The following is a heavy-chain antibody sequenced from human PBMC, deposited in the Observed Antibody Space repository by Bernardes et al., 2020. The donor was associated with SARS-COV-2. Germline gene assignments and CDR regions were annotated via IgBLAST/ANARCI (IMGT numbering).Heavy chain of an antibody. J-gene: IGHJ4*02. CDR3: ARVKAYYDSSGYYYPFDY. CDR1: GDSISSSSYY. D-gene: IGHD3-22*01. CDR2: IYYSGYT. V-gene: IGHV4-39*02. Sequence: SETLSLTCSVSGDSISSSSYYWGWIRQPPGTGLEWIGNIYYSGYTYYNPSLRSRVTLSVDTSKNQFSLNLASVTAADTAVYYCARVKAYYDSSGYYYPFDYWGQGTLVTVSS.